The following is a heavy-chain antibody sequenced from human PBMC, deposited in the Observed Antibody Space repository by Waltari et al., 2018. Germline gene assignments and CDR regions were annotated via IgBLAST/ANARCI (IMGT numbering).Heavy chain of an antibody. D-gene: IGHD4-17*01. V-gene: IGHV4-59*01. Sequence: QVQLQESGPGLVKPSETLSLTCTVSGGSISSYYWSWIRQPPGKGLEWIGYIYYSGSTNYNPSLKSRVTISVDTSKNQFSLKLSSVTAADTAVYYCAREHQDYGDYGDYYYCGMDVWGQGTTVTVSS. CDR2: IYYSGST. CDR1: GGSISSYY. CDR3: AREHQDYGDYGDYYYCGMDV. J-gene: IGHJ6*02.